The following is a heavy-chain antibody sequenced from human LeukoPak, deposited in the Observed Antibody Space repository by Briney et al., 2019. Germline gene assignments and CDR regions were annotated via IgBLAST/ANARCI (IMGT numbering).Heavy chain of an antibody. V-gene: IGHV3-73*01. CDR3: TTEGDY. CDR2: IRSKPNNYAA. J-gene: IGHJ4*02. Sequence: PGGSLRLSCAASGFTFSGSAMHWVRQASGKGLEWVGRIRSKPNNYAATYAASVKGRFTISRDDSKKTAYLQMNSLKTDDTAVYFCTTEGDYWGQGAQVTVSS. CDR1: GFTFSGSA.